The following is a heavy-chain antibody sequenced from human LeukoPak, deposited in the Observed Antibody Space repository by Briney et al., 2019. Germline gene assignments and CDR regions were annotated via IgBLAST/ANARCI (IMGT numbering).Heavy chain of an antibody. V-gene: IGHV3-30*18. J-gene: IGHJ4*02. CDR1: GFTFSNYG. D-gene: IGHD6-13*01. CDR3: AKDSSSSWFGGDSK. CDR2: ISTDGSNK. Sequence: GGSLRLSCAASGFTFSNYGLHWVRQAPGKGLEWVALISTDGSNKNYADSVKGRFTISRDNSKNTLYLQMNSLRGEDTAVYYCAKDSSSSWFGGDSKWGQGTLVTVSS.